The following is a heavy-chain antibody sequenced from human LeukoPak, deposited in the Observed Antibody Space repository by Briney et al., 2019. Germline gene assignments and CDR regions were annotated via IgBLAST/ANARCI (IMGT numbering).Heavy chain of an antibody. CDR2: IYYSGST. CDR3: ARGRQSSDY. CDR1: GGSISSGNYY. Sequence: SETLSLTCTVSGGSISSGNYYWSWIRQPAGKGLEWIGYIYYSGSTNYNPSLKSRVTISVDTSKNQFSLKLSSVTAADTAVYYCARGRQSSDYWGQGTLVTVSS. D-gene: IGHD6-19*01. V-gene: IGHV4-61*10. J-gene: IGHJ4*02.